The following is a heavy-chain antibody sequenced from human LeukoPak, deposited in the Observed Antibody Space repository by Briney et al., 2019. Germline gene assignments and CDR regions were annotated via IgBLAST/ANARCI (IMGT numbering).Heavy chain of an antibody. CDR1: GFTFSSYW. J-gene: IGHJ4*02. D-gene: IGHD4-17*01. V-gene: IGHV3-7*01. Sequence: PGGSLRLSCAASGFTFSSYWMSWVRQAPGKGLEWVANIKQDGSEKYYVDSVKGRFTISRDNAKNSLYLQMNSLRAGDTAVYYCAREYPARHYGDYDDWGQGTLVTVSS. CDR3: AREYPARHYGDYDD. CDR2: IKQDGSEK.